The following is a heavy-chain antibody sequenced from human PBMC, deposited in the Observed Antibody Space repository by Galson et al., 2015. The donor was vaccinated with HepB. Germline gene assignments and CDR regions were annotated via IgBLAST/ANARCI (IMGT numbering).Heavy chain of an antibody. CDR1: GFTFSSYA. CDR2: ISYDGSNK. CDR3: ASSRAKWELLYWVFDI. Sequence: SLRLSCAASGFTFSSYAMHWVRQAPGKGLEWVAVISYDGSNKYYADSVKGRFTISRDNSKNTLYLQMNSLRAEDTAVYYCASSRAKWELLYWVFDIWGQGTMVTVSS. D-gene: IGHD1-26*01. V-gene: IGHV3-30-3*01. J-gene: IGHJ3*02.